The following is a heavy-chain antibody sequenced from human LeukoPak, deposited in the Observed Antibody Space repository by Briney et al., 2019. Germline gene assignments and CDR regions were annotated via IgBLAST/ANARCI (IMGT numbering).Heavy chain of an antibody. Sequence: PSETLSLPCAASGYSLSRGYYWAWMRQPPGKGLECIGSIYHSGSTYYNPSLKSRVTISVDTSKNQFSLKLSSVTAADTAVYYCAGRPGYGSGSPYYYYGMDVWGKGTTVTVSS. J-gene: IGHJ6*04. CDR3: AGRPGYGSGSPYYYYGMDV. D-gene: IGHD3-10*01. CDR2: IYHSGST. V-gene: IGHV4-38-2*01. CDR1: GYSLSRGYY.